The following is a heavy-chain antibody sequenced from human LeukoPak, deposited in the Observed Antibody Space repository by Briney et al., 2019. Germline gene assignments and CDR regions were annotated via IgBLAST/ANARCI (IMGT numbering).Heavy chain of an antibody. D-gene: IGHD3-22*01. V-gene: IGHV1-18*01. CDR1: GYTFTSYG. J-gene: IGHJ5*02. CDR2: ISAYNGNT. CDR3: ARLLEYYDSSGYAFFDP. Sequence: GASVKVSCKASGYTFTSYGISWVRQALGQGLEWMGWISAYNGNTNYAQKLQGRVTMTTDTSTSTAYMELRSLRSDDTAVYYCARLLEYYDSSGYAFFDPWGQGTLVTVSS.